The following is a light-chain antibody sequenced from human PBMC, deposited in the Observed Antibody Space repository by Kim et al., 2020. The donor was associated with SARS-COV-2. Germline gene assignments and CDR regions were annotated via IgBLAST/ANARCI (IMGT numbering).Light chain of an antibody. V-gene: IGLV3-21*04. CDR3: KVWDSTSDHVV. CDR1: NIVTKT. CDR2: FDT. J-gene: IGLJ2*01. Sequence: SYELTQPPSVSVAPGKTAIITCGGSNIVTKTVYWYQQKPGQAPVLVIYFDTDRPSGIPERFSGSISGNTATLTISRVEAGDEADYYCKVWDSTSDHVVFG.